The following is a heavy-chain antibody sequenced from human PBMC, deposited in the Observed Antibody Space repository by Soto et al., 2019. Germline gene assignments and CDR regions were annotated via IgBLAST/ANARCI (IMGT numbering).Heavy chain of an antibody. CDR3: ARDSSGPSSIDY. J-gene: IGHJ4*02. CDR2: INQGGSGK. V-gene: IGHV3-7*01. CDR1: GFTFSNYW. Sequence: GGSLRLSCTASGFTFSNYWMTWVRQAPGKGLEWVANINQGGSGKEYVDSVKGRFTISRDNAKNSMYLQMNSLKGEDTAVYYCARDSSGPSSIDYWGQGTLVTVSS.